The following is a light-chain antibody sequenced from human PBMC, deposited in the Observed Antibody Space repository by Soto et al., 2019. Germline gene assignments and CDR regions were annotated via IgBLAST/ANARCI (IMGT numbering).Light chain of an antibody. CDR2: DVT. J-gene: IGLJ2*01. Sequence: QSALTQPASVSGSPGQSITISCTGSSSDVGGYDYVSWFQQYPGKAPKIMIYDVTNRPSGVSIRFSGSKSGNTASLTISGLQAEDEADYYCSSYTSKNTLVFGGGTKVTVL. V-gene: IGLV2-14*01. CDR1: SSDVGGYDY. CDR3: SSYTSKNTLV.